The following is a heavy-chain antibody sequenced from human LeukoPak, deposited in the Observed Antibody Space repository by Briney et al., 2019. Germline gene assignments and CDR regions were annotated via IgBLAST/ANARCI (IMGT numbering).Heavy chain of an antibody. CDR3: ARDIPRGVTAGIYGFDY. CDR2: IIPIFGTA. J-gene: IGHJ4*02. V-gene: IGHV1-69*13. D-gene: IGHD6-13*01. CDR1: GGTFSSYA. Sequence: GASVKVSCKASGGTFSSYAISWVRQAPGQGLEWMGGIIPIFGTANYAQKFQGRVTITADESTSTAYMELSSLRSEDTAVYYCARDIPRGVTAGIYGFDYWGQGTLVTVSS.